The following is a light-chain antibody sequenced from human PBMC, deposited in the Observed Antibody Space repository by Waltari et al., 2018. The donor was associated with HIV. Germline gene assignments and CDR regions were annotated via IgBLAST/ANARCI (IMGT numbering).Light chain of an antibody. CDR1: SSDIGAYNY. CDR3: SSYTASSTLDVV. V-gene: IGLV2-14*03. Sequence: QSALTQAASVSGSPGQSITISCTGSSSDIGAYNYVPWYQQHPDKVPKLVIYEVSNRPAGISNRFSGSNSCNTASLTISGLQADDEASYYCSSYTASSTLDVVFGGGTRLTVL. J-gene: IGLJ2*01. CDR2: EVS.